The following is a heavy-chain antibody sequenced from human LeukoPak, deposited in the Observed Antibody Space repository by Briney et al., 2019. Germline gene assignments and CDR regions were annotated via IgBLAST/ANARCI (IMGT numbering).Heavy chain of an antibody. Sequence: PSETLSLTCAVYGGSFSGYYWSWIRQPPGKGLEWVSYISSSSSTIYYADSVKGRFTISRDNAKNSLYLQMNSLRAEDTAVYYCAKGFSGYGDTDAFDIWGQGTMVTVSS. CDR3: AKGFSGYGDTDAFDI. V-gene: IGHV3-11*01. CDR2: ISSSSSTI. J-gene: IGHJ3*02. D-gene: IGHD5-12*01. CDR1: GGSFSGYY.